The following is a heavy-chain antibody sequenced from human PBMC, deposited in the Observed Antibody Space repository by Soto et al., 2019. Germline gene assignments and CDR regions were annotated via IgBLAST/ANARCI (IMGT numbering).Heavy chain of an antibody. CDR3: AREGVA. CDR1: GFTFSSYA. J-gene: IGHJ5*02. CDR2: ISYDGSNK. Sequence: ESGGGVVQPGRSLRLSCAASGFTFSSYAMHWVRQAPGKGLEWVAVISYDGSNKYYADSVKGRFTISRDNSKNTLYLQMNSLRAEDTAVYYCAREGVAWGQGTLVTVSS. V-gene: IGHV3-30-3*01. D-gene: IGHD2-15*01.